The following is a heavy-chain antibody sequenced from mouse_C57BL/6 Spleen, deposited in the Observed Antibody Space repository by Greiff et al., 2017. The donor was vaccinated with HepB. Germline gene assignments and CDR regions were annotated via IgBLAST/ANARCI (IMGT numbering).Heavy chain of an antibody. CDR1: GFNIKNTY. J-gene: IGHJ2*01. V-gene: IGHV14-3*01. CDR2: IDPANGNT. Sequence: EVKLVESVAELVRPGASVKLSCTASGFNIKNTYMHWVKQRPEQGLEWIGRIDPANGNTKYAPKFQGKATITADTSSNTAYLQLSSLTSEDTAIYYCARNYGSRGGFDYWGQGTTLTVSS. D-gene: IGHD1-1*01. CDR3: ARNYGSRGGFDY.